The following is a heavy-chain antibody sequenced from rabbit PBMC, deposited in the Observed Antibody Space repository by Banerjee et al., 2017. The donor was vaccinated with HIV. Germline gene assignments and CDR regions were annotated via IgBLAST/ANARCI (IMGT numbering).Heavy chain of an antibody. CDR1: GIVFSSRAW. V-gene: IGHV1S40*01. J-gene: IGHJ3*01. CDR2: VGIDIGGT. D-gene: IGHD4-1*01. CDR3: ARTYYSSGWTRLDL. Sequence: QSLVESGGGLVQPGGTLKLTRKATGIVFSSRAWICWVRQAPGKGLEWIGCVGIDIGGTWSASWVNGRFTISKTSSTTVTLQMTSLTAADTATYFCARTYYSSGWTRLDLWGQGTLVTVS.